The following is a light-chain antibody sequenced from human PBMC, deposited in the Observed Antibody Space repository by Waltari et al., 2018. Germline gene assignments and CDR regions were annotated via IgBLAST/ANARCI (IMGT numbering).Light chain of an antibody. J-gene: IGKJ4*01. CDR3: QQYDGEVVT. V-gene: IGKV3-20*01. CDR2: GTS. CDR1: QSVTSIS. Sequence: RASQSVTSISLTWYQQKVGQAPRLLIYGTSSRATGIPDRFSGSGSWTDFTLTISRLEPEDFAVYYCQQYDGEVVTFGGGTKVEI.